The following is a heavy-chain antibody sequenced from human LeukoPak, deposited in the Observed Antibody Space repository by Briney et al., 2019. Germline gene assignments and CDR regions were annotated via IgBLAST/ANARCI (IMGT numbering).Heavy chain of an antibody. CDR3: AREGASSSFGY. CDR2: LYSGGNT. J-gene: IGHJ4*02. Sequence: GGSLRLSCAASGFTFSSYAMNWVRQAPGKGLEWVSVLYSGGNTYHADSVKGRFTISRDNSKNTLYLQMNSLRAEDTAVYYCAREGASSSFGYWGQGALVTVSS. CDR1: GFTFSSYA. V-gene: IGHV3-53*01. D-gene: IGHD6-13*01.